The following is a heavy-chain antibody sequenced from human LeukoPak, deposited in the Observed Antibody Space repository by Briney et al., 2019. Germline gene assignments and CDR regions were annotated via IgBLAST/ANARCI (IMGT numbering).Heavy chain of an antibody. V-gene: IGHV3-64D*06. CDR3: VPKGTEGY. J-gene: IGHJ4*02. Sequence: GGSLRLSCSASGFTLSAYAMHWVRQAPGKRLEYVSAISPDGTRTYYADSVRGRFSISRDNSKNTLYLQMSRLRAEDTAVYYCVPKGTEGYWGQGTLVTVSS. CDR2: ISPDGTRT. CDR1: GFTLSAYA.